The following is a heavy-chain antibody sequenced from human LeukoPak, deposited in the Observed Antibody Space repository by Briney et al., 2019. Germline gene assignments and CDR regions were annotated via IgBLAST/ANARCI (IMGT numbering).Heavy chain of an antibody. CDR3: ARLSSRFYYGPGPVVFDP. D-gene: IGHD3-10*01. Sequence: GESLMISCKGSGYSFPSYWIGWVRQMPGEGLEWMGIIYPGDSDTKYSPSFQGQVTNSADKSISTAYLQWSSLKASDTAMYYCARLSSRFYYGPGPVVFDPWGQGTLVTVSS. CDR2: IYPGDSDT. V-gene: IGHV5-51*01. J-gene: IGHJ5*02. CDR1: GYSFPSYW.